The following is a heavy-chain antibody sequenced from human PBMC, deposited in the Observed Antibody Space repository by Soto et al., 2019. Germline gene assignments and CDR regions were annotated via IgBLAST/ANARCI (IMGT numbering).Heavy chain of an antibody. CDR3: TRDGADIVLMVYAARYGIDSDYYYMDV. CDR1: GFTFGDYA. D-gene: IGHD2-8*01. CDR2: IRSKAFGGTT. J-gene: IGHJ6*03. Sequence: GGSLRLSCTASGFTFGDYAMSWFRQAPGKGLEWVGFIRSKAFGGTTEYAASVKGRFTISRDDSKSIAYLQMNSLKTEDTAVYYCTRDGADIVLMVYAARYGIDSDYYYMDVWGKGTTVTVSS. V-gene: IGHV3-49*03.